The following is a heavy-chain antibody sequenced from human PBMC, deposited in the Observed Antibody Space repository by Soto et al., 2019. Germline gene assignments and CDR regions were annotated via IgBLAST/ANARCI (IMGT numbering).Heavy chain of an antibody. J-gene: IGHJ5*02. CDR3: ARAIGGDIVVVPAAPPSNWFDP. D-gene: IGHD2-2*01. CDR1: CGSFIGYY. V-gene: IGHV4-34*01. CDR2: INHSGST. Sequence: PSETLSLTCAFYCGSFIGYYWSWIRQPPGKGLEWIGEINHSGSTNYNPSLKSRVTISVDTSKNQFSLKLSSVTAADTAVYYCARAIGGDIVVVPAAPPSNWFDPWGQGTLVTVSS.